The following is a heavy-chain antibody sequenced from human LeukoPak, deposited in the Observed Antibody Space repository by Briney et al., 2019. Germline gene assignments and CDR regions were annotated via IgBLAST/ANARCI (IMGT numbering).Heavy chain of an antibody. V-gene: IGHV4-31*03. CDR1: GGSISSGVYY. Sequence: SETLSLTCTVSGGSISSGVYYWSWIRQHPGKGLEWIGYIYYSGSTYSNPSLKSRLTMSVDISKNQFSLKLSSVTAADTAVYYCARGVKGLRGAFDIWGQRTMVTVSS. D-gene: IGHD3-10*01. J-gene: IGHJ3*02. CDR3: ARGVKGLRGAFDI. CDR2: IYYSGST.